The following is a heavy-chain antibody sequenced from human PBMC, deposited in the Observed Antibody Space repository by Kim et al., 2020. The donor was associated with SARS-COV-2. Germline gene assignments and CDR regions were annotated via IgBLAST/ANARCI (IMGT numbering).Heavy chain of an antibody. CDR3: AKDGSIVGANPFDY. V-gene: IGHV3-23*01. D-gene: IGHD1-26*01. Sequence: DSVRVRFTISRDNSKNTLYLQMKSRRAEDTAVYYCAKDGSIVGANPFDYWGQGTLVTVSS. J-gene: IGHJ4*02.